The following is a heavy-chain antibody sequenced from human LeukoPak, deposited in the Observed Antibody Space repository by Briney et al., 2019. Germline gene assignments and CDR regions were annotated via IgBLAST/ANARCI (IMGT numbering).Heavy chain of an antibody. CDR3: ARVGYCGGDCYPPWYFDL. J-gene: IGHJ2*01. Sequence: SETLSLTCTVSGGSISSYYWSWIRQPPGKGLEWIWYIYYSGSTNYNPSLKSRVTISVDTSKNQFSLKLSSVTAADTAVYYCARVGYCGGDCYPPWYFDLWGRGTLVTVSS. CDR1: GGSISSYY. V-gene: IGHV4-59*01. CDR2: IYYSGST. D-gene: IGHD2-21*02.